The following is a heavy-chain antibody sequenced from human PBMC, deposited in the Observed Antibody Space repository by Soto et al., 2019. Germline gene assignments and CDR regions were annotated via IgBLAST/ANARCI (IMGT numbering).Heavy chain of an antibody. CDR1: GGSFSGYY. J-gene: IGHJ4*02. CDR2: INQSGDT. V-gene: IGHV4-34*01. Sequence: QVQLQQWGAGLLKPSETLSLTCAVYGGSFSGYYWTWIRQPPGKGLEWIGEINQSGDTNYNPSLKSPVTMSVDASRNQFSLKLRSVTAPDTAVYYCARTPRYCSSTSCYPHYDYWGQGTLVTVSS. D-gene: IGHD2-2*01. CDR3: ARTPRYCSSTSCYPHYDY.